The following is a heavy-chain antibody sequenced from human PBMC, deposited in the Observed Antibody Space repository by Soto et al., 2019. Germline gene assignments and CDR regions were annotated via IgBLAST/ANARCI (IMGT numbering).Heavy chain of an antibody. CDR2: IYHSGST. CDR3: ARETYGDYNEYYFDY. J-gene: IGHJ4*02. D-gene: IGHD4-17*01. Sequence: SETLSLTCAASGGSISSGGYSWSWIRQPPGKGLEWIGYIYHSGSTYYNPSLKSRVTISVDRSKNQFSLKLSSVTAADTAVYYCARETYGDYNEYYFDYWGQGTLVTVSS. CDR1: GGSISSGGYS. V-gene: IGHV4-30-2*01.